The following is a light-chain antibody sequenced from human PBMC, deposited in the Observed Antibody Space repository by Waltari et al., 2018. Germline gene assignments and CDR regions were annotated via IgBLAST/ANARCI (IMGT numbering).Light chain of an antibody. Sequence: QSALTQPASVSGSPGQSLTISCTGSSSDVGNSKRVSWYQQHPGKAPKLMIYAVSKRPSGVSDRFSGSKSGDTASLTISGLQPEDEADYFCCSYAGSSKGVFGGGTKVTVL. J-gene: IGLJ2*01. V-gene: IGLV2-23*02. CDR3: CSYAGSSKGV. CDR1: SSDVGNSKR. CDR2: AVS.